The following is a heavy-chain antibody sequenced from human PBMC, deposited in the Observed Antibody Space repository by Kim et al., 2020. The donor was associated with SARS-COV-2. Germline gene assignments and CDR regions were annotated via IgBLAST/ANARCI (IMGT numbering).Heavy chain of an antibody. CDR1: GFTFSNAW. V-gene: IGHV3-15*01. CDR3: TTGKPGIAAAGIYYYYYGMDV. J-gene: IGHJ6*02. D-gene: IGHD6-13*01. Sequence: GGSLRLSCAASGFTFSNAWMSWVRQAPGKGLEWVGRIKSKTDGGTTDYAAPVKGRFTISRDDSKNTLYLQMNSLKTEDTAVYYCTTGKPGIAAAGIYYYYYGMDVWGQGTTVTVSS. CDR2: IKSKTDGGTT.